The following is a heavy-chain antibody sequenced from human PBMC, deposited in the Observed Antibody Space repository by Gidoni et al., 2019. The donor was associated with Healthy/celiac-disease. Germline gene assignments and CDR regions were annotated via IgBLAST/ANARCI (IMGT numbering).Heavy chain of an antibody. CDR2: ISYDGSNK. CDR1: GFTFSSYA. D-gene: IGHD2-15*01. V-gene: IGHV3-30-3*01. CDR3: ARDQLLGYCSGGSCYGVGSAFDI. Sequence: VQPGRSLRLSCAASGFTFSSYAMHWVRQAPGKGLEWVAVISYDGSNKYYADSVKGRFTISRDNSKNTLYLQMNSLRAEDTAVYYCARDQLLGYCSGGSCYGVGSAFDIWGQGTMVTVSS. J-gene: IGHJ3*02.